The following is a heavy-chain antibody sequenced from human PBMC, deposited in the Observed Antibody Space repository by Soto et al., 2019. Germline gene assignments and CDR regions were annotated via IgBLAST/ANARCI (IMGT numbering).Heavy chain of an antibody. CDR2: IITVFRTT. J-gene: IGHJ6*02. CDR3: ARRDSRGYGVDV. CDR1: GGKFSTDV. Sequence: QAQLVQSGPEVKKPGSSVKVSCKSSGGKFSTDVFTWVRQAPGQGLEWMGGIITVFRTTMYAQNFQDRVTLSADESTSTAFMEVRGLRSEDTAVYYCARRDSRGYGVDVWGPGTTVTVSS. D-gene: IGHD3-10*01. V-gene: IGHV1-69*12.